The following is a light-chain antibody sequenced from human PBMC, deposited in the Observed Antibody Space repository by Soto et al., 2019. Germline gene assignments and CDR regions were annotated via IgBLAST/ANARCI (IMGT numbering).Light chain of an antibody. CDR2: GAS. Sequence: EIVLTQSPGTLSLSPGERATLSCRASQSVSSDYLAWYQQKPGQAPRLLIYGASSRAIGMPDRFSGSGSGTDFTLTISRLEPEDFGVYYCQQYGTSPVTFGGGTKVEIK. J-gene: IGKJ4*01. V-gene: IGKV3-20*01. CDR3: QQYGTSPVT. CDR1: QSVSSDY.